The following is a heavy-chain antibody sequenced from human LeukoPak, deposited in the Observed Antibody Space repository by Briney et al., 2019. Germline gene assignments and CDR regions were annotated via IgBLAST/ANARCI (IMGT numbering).Heavy chain of an antibody. D-gene: IGHD2-15*01. V-gene: IGHV4-59*01. Sequence: PSESLSLACAVSGGSINNYYWSCVRQPPGQGLECVGYLYYIGCTNYNPSLKGQVPISVDTSNIQFSLNLSAVTAADTAVYYCARQYCSGGNCGPYNWFDSWRQGTLVTVSS. CDR1: GGSINNYY. CDR3: ARQYCSGGNCGPYNWFDS. J-gene: IGHJ5*01. CDR2: LYYIGCT.